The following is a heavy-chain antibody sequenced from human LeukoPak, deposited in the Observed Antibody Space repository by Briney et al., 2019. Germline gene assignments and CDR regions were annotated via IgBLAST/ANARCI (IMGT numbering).Heavy chain of an antibody. CDR1: GASIRNNDYY. CDR3: ARIHSGSYPWWFDP. CDR2: IYYSGST. D-gene: IGHD1-26*01. J-gene: IGHJ5*02. V-gene: IGHV4-39*01. Sequence: SETLSLTCTVSGASIRNNDYYWGWIRQPPGKGLEWIGSIYYSGSTYYNPSLKSRVTISVDTSKNQFSLKLSSVTAADTAVYYCARIHSGSYPWWFDPWGQGTLVTVSS.